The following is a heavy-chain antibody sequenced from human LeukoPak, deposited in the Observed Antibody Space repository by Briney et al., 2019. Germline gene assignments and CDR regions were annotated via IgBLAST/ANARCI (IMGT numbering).Heavy chain of an antibody. J-gene: IGHJ5*02. CDR1: RCAFDECL. D-gene: IGHD2-15*01. CDR3: AKARGYQGWFDP. Sequence: AGTLNSSLAAARCAFDECLIRWLRHDSGKGLEWVSAISGSGGSTYYTDSVKGRFTISRDNSKNTLYLQMNSLRAEDTAVYYCAKARGYQGWFDPWGQGTLVTVSS. V-gene: IGHV3-23*01. CDR2: ISGSGGST.